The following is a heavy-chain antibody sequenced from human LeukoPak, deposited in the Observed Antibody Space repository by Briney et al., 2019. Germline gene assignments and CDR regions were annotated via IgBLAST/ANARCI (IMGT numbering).Heavy chain of an antibody. J-gene: IGHJ5*02. D-gene: IGHD3-3*02. CDR3: ARGEHFDGFDP. CDR1: RYTLTSYG. V-gene: IGHV1-18*01. CDR2: ISAYNGNT. Sequence: ASDKVPRTGSRYTLTSYGISWVRQAPGQRAEGMGWISAYNGNTNYAQKLQGRVTMTTDTSTSTAYMELRSLRSDDTAVYYCARGEHFDGFDPWGQGTLVTVSS.